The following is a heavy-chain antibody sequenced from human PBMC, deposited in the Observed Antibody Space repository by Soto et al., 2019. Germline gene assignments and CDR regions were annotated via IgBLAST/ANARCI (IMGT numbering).Heavy chain of an antibody. D-gene: IGHD6-6*01. CDR1: GYSFTSYW. CDR3: ARQFATSRGYVSSVQNYYCYGIDV. V-gene: IGHV5-51*01. CDR2: IYPADSNT. J-gene: IGHJ6*02. Sequence: PGESLKISCKGSGYSFTSYWIGWVRQMPGKGLEWMGIIYPADSNTRYSPSFQGQVTISADKSISTAYLQWSSLKASDTAMYYCARQFATSRGYVSSVQNYYCYGIDVSGQGTTVTVSS.